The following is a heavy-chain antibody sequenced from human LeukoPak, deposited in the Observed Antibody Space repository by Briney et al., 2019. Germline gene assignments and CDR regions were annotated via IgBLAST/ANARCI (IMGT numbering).Heavy chain of an antibody. CDR1: GYTFTSYY. CDR3: ARDRGGGNYYFDY. D-gene: IGHD4-23*01. J-gene: IGHJ4*02. CDR2: INPSGGST. V-gene: IGHV1-46*01. Sequence: ASVKVSCKASGYTFTSYYKHWVRQAPGQGLEWMGIINPSGGSTSYAQKFQGRVTMTRDTSTGTVYMELSSLRSEDTAVYYCARDRGGGNYYFDYWGQGTLVTVSS.